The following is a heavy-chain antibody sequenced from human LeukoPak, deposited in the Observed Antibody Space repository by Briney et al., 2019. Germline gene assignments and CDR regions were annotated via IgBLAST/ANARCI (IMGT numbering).Heavy chain of an antibody. D-gene: IGHD6-19*01. Sequence: KSSETLSLTCAVYGGSFSGYYWSWIRQPPGKGLEWIGEINHSGSTNYNPSLKSRVTTSVDTSKNQFSLKLSSVTAADTAVYYGARAVAGTASSHAWFDPWGQGTLVTVSS. CDR3: ARAVAGTASSHAWFDP. V-gene: IGHV4-34*01. CDR2: INHSGST. CDR1: GGSFSGYY. J-gene: IGHJ5*02.